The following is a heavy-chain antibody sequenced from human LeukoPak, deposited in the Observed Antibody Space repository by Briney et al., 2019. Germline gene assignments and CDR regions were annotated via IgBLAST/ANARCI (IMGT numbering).Heavy chain of an antibody. V-gene: IGHV3-53*01. CDR3: ARDHKLPLQDYYMDV. Sequence: GGSLTLSCAASGFTVSSNYMSWVRQPPGKGLEWVSVIYSGGSTYYADSVKGRFTISRDNSKNTLYLQMNSLRAEDTAVYYCARDHKLPLQDYYMDVWGKGTTVTVSS. CDR1: GFTVSSNY. J-gene: IGHJ6*03. CDR2: IYSGGST. D-gene: IGHD2-15*01.